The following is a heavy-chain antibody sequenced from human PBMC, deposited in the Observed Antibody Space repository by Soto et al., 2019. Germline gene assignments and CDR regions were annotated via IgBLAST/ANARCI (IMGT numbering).Heavy chain of an antibody. CDR3: AHIPNYYQYDWFDP. Sequence: QITLKESGPTLVKPTQTLTLTCTFSGFSLTTRGVGVGWIRQPPGKALECLALIYWDDDKRYSPSLQSRLSITKDTSKSQVVLTMTNVDPVDTATYYCAHIPNYYQYDWFDPWCQGTLVSVSS. D-gene: IGHD3-16*01. V-gene: IGHV2-5*02. J-gene: IGHJ5*02. CDR1: GFSLTTRGVG. CDR2: IYWDDDK.